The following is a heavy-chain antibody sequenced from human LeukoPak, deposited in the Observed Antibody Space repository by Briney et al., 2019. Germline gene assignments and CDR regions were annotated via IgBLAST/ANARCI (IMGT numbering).Heavy chain of an antibody. D-gene: IGHD6-19*01. CDR3: ARYIAVAGINWFDP. Sequence: PSETLSLTCTVSGGSISSYYWSWIRQPPGEGLEWIGYIYYSGSTNYNPSLKSRVTISVDTSKNQFSLKLSSVTAADTAVYYCARYIAVAGINWFDPWGQGTLVTVSS. J-gene: IGHJ5*02. CDR2: IYYSGST. CDR1: GGSISSYY. V-gene: IGHV4-59*01.